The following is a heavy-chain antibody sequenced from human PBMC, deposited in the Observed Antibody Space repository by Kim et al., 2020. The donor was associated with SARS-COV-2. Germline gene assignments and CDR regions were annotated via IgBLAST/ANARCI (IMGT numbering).Heavy chain of an antibody. CDR2: IDWDDDK. D-gene: IGHD2-15*01. V-gene: IGHV2-70*11. J-gene: IGHJ6*02. Sequence: SGPTLVKPTQTLTLTCTFSGFSLSTSGMCVSWIRQPPGKALEWLARIDWDDDKYYSTSLKTRLTISKDTSKNQVVLTMTNMDPVDTATYYCARVRSGVAATVDNYYYYGMDVWGQGTTVTVSS. CDR3: ARVRSGVAATVDNYYYYGMDV. CDR1: GFSLSTSGMC.